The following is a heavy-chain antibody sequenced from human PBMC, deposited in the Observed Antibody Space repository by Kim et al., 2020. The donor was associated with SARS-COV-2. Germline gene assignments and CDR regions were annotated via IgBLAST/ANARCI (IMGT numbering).Heavy chain of an antibody. V-gene: IGHV3-7*01. Sequence: GGSLRLSCAASEFTFSSYWMYWVRQAPGKGLEWVANIKQDGSEKYYVDSVKGRFTISRDNAKNSLFLQMNSLRAEDTAVYYCATSRTFDYWGQGTLVTVSS. CDR2: IKQDGSEK. J-gene: IGHJ4*02. CDR1: EFTFSSYW. CDR3: ATSRTFDY.